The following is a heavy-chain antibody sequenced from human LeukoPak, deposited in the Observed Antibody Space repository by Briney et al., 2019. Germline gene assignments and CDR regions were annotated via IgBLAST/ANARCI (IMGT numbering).Heavy chain of an antibody. Sequence: TLSLXCSVSXGSISSYYWNWIRQSPGKGLEWIGYISYSGNTYYNPSLKSRVTILIDTSKNQFSLRLTSVTAADTAVYYCAGDSHGSDFWGQGTLVTVSS. J-gene: IGHJ4*02. CDR1: XGSISSYY. CDR3: AGDSHGSDF. CDR2: ISYSGNT. V-gene: IGHV4-59*01. D-gene: IGHD3-10*01.